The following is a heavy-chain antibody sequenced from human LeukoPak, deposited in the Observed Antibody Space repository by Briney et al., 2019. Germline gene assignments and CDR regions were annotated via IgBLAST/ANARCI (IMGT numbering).Heavy chain of an antibody. V-gene: IGHV4-34*01. Sequence: SETLSLTCAVYGGSFSGYYWSWIRQPPGKGLEWIGEINHSGSTNYNPSLKSQVTISVDTSKNQFSLKLSSVTAADTAVYYCAGRITMVRGVIMTYYFDYWGQGTLVTVSS. CDR3: AGRITMVRGVIMTYYFDY. D-gene: IGHD3-10*01. CDR2: INHSGST. CDR1: GGSFSGYY. J-gene: IGHJ4*02.